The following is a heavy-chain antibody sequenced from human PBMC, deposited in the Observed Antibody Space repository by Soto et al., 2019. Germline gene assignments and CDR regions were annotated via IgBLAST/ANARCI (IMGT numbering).Heavy chain of an antibody. J-gene: IGHJ3*01. V-gene: IGHV3-33*01. CDR3: VRGNDDFDL. D-gene: IGHD5-12*01. CDR2: IWYDGSNK. Sequence: QVQLVESGGGVVQPGKSLRLSCAASGFTFSSYGMHWVRQAPGKGLEWVACIWYDGSNKYYADSVKGRFTISRDNSKNTLYLQMNSLRAEDTAVYYCVRGNDDFDLWGQGTMVTVSS. CDR1: GFTFSSYG.